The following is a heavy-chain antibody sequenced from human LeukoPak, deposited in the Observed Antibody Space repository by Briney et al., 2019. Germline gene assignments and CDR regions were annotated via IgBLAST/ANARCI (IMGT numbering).Heavy chain of an antibody. Sequence: ASVKVSCKASGGTFSGYAISWVRQAPGQGLEWMGEIIATFGSTNVNYVQKFQGRVTITADESTSSAYMELSSLRSEDTAVYYCARGSCGGDCYWEPARYYGMDVWGQGTTVTVSS. CDR1: GGTFSGYA. D-gene: IGHD2-21*02. CDR2: IIATFGST. CDR3: ARGSCGGDCYWEPARYYGMDV. J-gene: IGHJ6*02. V-gene: IGHV1-69*13.